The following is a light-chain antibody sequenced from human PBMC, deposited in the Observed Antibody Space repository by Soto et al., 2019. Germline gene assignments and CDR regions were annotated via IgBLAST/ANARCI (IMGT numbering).Light chain of an antibody. CDR3: QQYNTYSPT. V-gene: IGKV1-5*03. CDR1: QSISTS. Sequence: DTQMTQSPSTLSASVGDRVTITCRASQSISTSMAWYQQRPGTAPKLLIYKTSTLESGVPSRFSGSGSGTEFTLTISCLQPDDFATYYCQQYNTYSPTFGQGTKVEVK. CDR2: KTS. J-gene: IGKJ1*01.